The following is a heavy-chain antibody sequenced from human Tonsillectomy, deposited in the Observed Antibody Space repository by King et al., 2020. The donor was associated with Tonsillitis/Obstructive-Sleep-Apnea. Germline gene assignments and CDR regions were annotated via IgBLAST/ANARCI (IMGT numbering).Heavy chain of an antibody. CDR1: GYTFTSYG. V-gene: IGHV1-18*01. J-gene: IGHJ4*02. CDR2: ISAYNGNT. D-gene: IGHD3-3*01. Sequence: QLVQSGAEVKKPGASVKVSCKASGYTFTSYGISWVRQAPGQGLEWMGWISAYNGNTNYAQKLQGRVTMTTDTSTSTAYMELRSLRSDDTAGYYCAREAFSYYDFWSGYRYYFDYGGQGTLVTVSS. CDR3: AREAFSYYDFWSGYRYYFDY.